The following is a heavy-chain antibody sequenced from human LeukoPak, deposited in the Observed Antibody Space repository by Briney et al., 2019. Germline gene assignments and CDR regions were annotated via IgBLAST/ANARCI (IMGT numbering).Heavy chain of an antibody. V-gene: IGHV4-59*01. CDR2: IYYSGST. CDR3: AGSRGDAFDI. D-gene: IGHD3-10*01. Sequence: SETLSLTCTVSGGSISSYYWSWIRQPPGKGLEWIGYIYYSGSTNYNPSLKSRVTISVDTSKNQFSLKLSPVTAADTAVYYCAGSRGDAFDIWGQGTMVTVSS. CDR1: GGSISSYY. J-gene: IGHJ3*02.